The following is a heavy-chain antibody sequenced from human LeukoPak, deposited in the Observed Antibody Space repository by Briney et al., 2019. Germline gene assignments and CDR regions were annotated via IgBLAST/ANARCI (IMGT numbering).Heavy chain of an antibody. J-gene: IGHJ4*02. D-gene: IGHD3-10*01. V-gene: IGHV1-46*01. CDR1: GYTFTSYY. Sequence: ASVKVSCKASGYTFTSYYMHWVRQAPGQGLEWMGIINPSGGSTSYAQKFQGRVTMTRDMSTSTVYMELSSLRSEDTAVYYCARDYMVRPLGYWGLGTLVTVSS. CDR3: ARDYMVRPLGY. CDR2: INPSGGST.